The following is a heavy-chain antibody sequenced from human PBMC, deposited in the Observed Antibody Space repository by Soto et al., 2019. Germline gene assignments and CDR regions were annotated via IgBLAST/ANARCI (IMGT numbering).Heavy chain of an antibody. Sequence: SVKVSCKASGGTFSSYAISWVRQAPGQGLEWMGGIIPVFGTANYAQKFQGRVTITADESTSTAYMELSSLRSEDTAVYYCATRTAVVITYYGMDVWGQGTTVTVSS. CDR1: GGTFSSYA. CDR2: IIPVFGTA. J-gene: IGHJ6*02. CDR3: ATRTAVVITYYGMDV. V-gene: IGHV1-69*13. D-gene: IGHD3-22*01.